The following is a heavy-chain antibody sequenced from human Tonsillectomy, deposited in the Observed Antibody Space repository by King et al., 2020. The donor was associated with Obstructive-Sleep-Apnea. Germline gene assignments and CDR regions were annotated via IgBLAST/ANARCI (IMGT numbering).Heavy chain of an antibody. V-gene: IGHV3-33*01. CDR3: ARDDFSNSYHWFDT. J-gene: IGHJ5*02. Sequence: VQLVESGGGVVQPGRSLRLSCAASGFTFSSYGMHWVRQAPGKGLEWVAFIWYDGIHKYYADSVKGRFTISRDNAKNTLYLQMNSLRAEDTAVYFCARDDFSNSYHWFDTWGQGTLVTVSS. CDR2: IWYDGIHK. D-gene: IGHD6-13*01. CDR1: GFTFSSYG.